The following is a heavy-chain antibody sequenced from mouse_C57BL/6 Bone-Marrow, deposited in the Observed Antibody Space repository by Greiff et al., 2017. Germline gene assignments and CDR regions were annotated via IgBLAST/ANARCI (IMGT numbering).Heavy chain of an antibody. Sequence: QVQLQQSGAELVRPGASVTLSCKASGYTFTDYEMHWVKQTPVHGLEWIGAIDPETGGTAYNQKFKGKAILTADKASSTAYMELRSLTSEDSAVYYCTRQGLYGSSQYDFDYWGQGTTLTVSS. CDR1: GYTFTDYE. D-gene: IGHD1-1*01. J-gene: IGHJ2*01. V-gene: IGHV1-15*01. CDR2: IDPETGGT. CDR3: TRQGLYGSSQYDFDY.